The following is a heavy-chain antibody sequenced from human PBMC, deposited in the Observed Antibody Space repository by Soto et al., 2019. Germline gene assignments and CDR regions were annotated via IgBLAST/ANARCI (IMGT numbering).Heavy chain of an antibody. V-gene: IGHV3-7*01. CDR3: ARDSYGDYDDAFDI. CDR1: GFTFSSYW. Sequence: PGGSLRLSCAASGFTFSSYWMSWVRQAPGKGLEWVANIKQDGSEKYYVDSVKGRFTISRDNAKNSLYLQMNSLRAEDTAVYYCARDSYGDYDDAFDIWGQGTMVTVSS. J-gene: IGHJ3*02. CDR2: IKQDGSEK. D-gene: IGHD4-17*01.